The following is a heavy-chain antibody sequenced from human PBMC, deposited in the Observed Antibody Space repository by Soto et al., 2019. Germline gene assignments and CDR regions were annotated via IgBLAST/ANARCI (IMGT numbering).Heavy chain of an antibody. CDR3: ARVFSDSSSFFDP. CDR1: GGSISSGGYY. D-gene: IGHD6-13*01. V-gene: IGHV4-31*03. Sequence: QVQLQESGPGLVKPSQTLSLTCTVSGGSISSGGYYWSWIRQHPGKGLEWIGYIYYSGSTYYNPALKSRVTRSVDTSKNHFSLKLSSVTAADTAVYYCARVFSDSSSFFDPWGQGTLVTVSS. J-gene: IGHJ5*02. CDR2: IYYSGST.